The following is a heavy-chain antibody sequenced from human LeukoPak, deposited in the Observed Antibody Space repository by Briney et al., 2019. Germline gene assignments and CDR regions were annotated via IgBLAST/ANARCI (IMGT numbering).Heavy chain of an antibody. CDR2: ICYDGSNK. D-gene: IGHD5-12*01. Sequence: GGALRLSCAASGVTFSNYGMHWVRQAPGKGLEWVALICYDGSNKYNADSVKGRFTLSRDNSKNTLYLQMNSLRAEDTAVYYCAKAGVATYCEREDYWGQGTLVTVSS. J-gene: IGHJ4*02. CDR3: AKAGVATYCEREDY. CDR1: GVTFSNYG. V-gene: IGHV3-30*02.